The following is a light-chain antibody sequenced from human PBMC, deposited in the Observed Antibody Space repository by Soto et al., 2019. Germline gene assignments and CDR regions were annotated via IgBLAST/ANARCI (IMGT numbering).Light chain of an antibody. J-gene: IGKJ1*01. CDR3: QQYNDWPRT. CDR2: GAS. V-gene: IGKV3-15*01. Sequence: EIVMTQSPATLSVSPGERATFSCRASQSVSSNLAWYQQKPGQAPRLLIYGASTRATDIPARFSGSGSGTELTLTIASLQSEDFAVYYCQQYNDWPRTFGQGTKVEIK. CDR1: QSVSSN.